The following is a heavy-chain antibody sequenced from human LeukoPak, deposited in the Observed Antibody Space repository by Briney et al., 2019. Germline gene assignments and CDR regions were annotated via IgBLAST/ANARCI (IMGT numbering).Heavy chain of an antibody. J-gene: IGHJ3*01. CDR3: ATYNRKDAFDF. CDR1: GFTFSSYG. D-gene: IGHD1-1*01. Sequence: GRSLRLSCAASGFTFSSYGMHWVRQAPGKGLEWVAVIWYDGSNKYYADSVKGRFTISRDNSKNTLYLQMNSLRAEDTAVYHCATYNRKDAFDFWGRGTMVTVSS. CDR2: IWYDGSNK. V-gene: IGHV3-33*01.